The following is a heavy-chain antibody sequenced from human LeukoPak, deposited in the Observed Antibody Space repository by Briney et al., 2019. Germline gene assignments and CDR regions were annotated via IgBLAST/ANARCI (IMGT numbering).Heavy chain of an antibody. J-gene: IGHJ6*02. CDR1: GGSFSGYY. V-gene: IGHV4-34*01. CDR2: INHSGST. CDR3: ARVSCSSTSCYRYGMDV. Sequence: SETLSLTCAVYGGSFSGYYWSWIRQPPGKGLEWIGEINHSGSTNYNPSLKSRVTISVDTSKNQFSLKLSSVTAADTAVYYCARVSCSSTSCYRYGMDVWGQGTTVTVSS. D-gene: IGHD2-2*01.